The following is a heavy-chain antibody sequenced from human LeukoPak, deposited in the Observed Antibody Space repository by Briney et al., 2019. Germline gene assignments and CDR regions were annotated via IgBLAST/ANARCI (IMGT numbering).Heavy chain of an antibody. CDR1: GYTLTSYG. CDR2: VSAYNGNT. V-gene: IGHV1-18*01. D-gene: IGHD2-2*01. Sequence: VASVTVSFKASGYTLTSYGISWVRQAPGQGLEWMGWVSAYNGNTRYAQKLQGRVTMTTDSSTSTAYMELRSLRSDDTAVYYCARGPIIGIVVIPAAADYYHMDVWGKGTTVTVSS. J-gene: IGHJ6*03. CDR3: ARGPIIGIVVIPAAADYYHMDV.